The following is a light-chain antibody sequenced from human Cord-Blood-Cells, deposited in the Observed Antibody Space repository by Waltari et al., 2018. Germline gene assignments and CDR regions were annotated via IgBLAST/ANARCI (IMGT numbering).Light chain of an antibody. J-gene: IGLJ3*02. CDR3: QSADSSGTYWV. V-gene: IGLV3-25*03. CDR1: GLPTQY. Sequence: SYELTQPPSVSVSPGQTARITCPGDGLPTQYASWYQQKPGQAPVLGMYKSSGRPSGIPGRFSGSSSGTTVTLTISGVQAEDEADYYCQSADSSGTYWVFGGGTKLTVL. CDR2: KSS.